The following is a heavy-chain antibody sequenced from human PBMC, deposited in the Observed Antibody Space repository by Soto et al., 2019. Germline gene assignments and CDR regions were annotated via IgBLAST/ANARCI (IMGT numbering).Heavy chain of an antibody. CDR3: ARGATNTDFDY. J-gene: IGHJ4*02. CDR2: INHSGST. Sequence: SETLSLTCAVYGGSFSGYYWSWIRQPPGKGLEWIGEINHSGSTNYNPSLKSRVTISVDTSKNQFSLKLSSVTAADTAVYYCARGATNTDFDYWGQGTLVTVSS. CDR1: GGSFSGYY. V-gene: IGHV4-34*01.